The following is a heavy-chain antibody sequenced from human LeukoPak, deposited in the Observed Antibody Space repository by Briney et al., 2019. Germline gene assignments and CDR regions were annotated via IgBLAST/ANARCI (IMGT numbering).Heavy chain of an antibody. Sequence: PGGSLRLSCAASGFTFSSYGMRWVRQAPGKGLEWVAVIWYDGSNKYYADSVKGRFTISRDNSKNTLYLQMNSLRAEDTAVYYCAKDPPRIAVAAYFDYWGQGTLVTASS. V-gene: IGHV3-33*06. CDR3: AKDPPRIAVAAYFDY. D-gene: IGHD6-19*01. J-gene: IGHJ4*02. CDR1: GFTFSSYG. CDR2: IWYDGSNK.